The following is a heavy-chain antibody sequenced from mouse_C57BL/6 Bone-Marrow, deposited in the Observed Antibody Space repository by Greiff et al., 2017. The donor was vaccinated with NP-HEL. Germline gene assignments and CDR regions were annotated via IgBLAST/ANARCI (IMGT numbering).Heavy chain of an antibody. J-gene: IGHJ2*01. CDR2: IYYSGTI. V-gene: IGHV3-5*01. CDR3: ARAVLRNYFDY. Sequence: EVKLQESGPGLVKPSQTVFLTCTVTGISITTGNYRWSWIRQFPGNKLEWIGYIYYSGTISNKPFLTSRTSITRDTPKTQFFLEMISLTAEDTATYYCARAVLRNYFDYWGQGTTLTVSS. CDR1: GISITTGNYR. D-gene: IGHD1-1*01.